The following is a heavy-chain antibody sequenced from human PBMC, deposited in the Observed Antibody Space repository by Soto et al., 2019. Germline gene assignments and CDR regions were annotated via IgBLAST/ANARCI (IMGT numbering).Heavy chain of an antibody. CDR3: ARGAVVDVMAAFKRELDP. CDR2: IYFTGST. V-gene: IGHV4-30-4*01. CDR1: GDTVNNGDYF. D-gene: IGHD2-8*02. J-gene: IGHJ5*02. Sequence: SETLSLTCTVSGDTVNNGDYFWSWIRQSPGKGLEWLGHIYFTGSTYYSPSLKSRLHISMDKSKNHFSLEMTSVTVADTAVYFCARGAVVDVMAAFKRELDPWGPGLLVTVSS.